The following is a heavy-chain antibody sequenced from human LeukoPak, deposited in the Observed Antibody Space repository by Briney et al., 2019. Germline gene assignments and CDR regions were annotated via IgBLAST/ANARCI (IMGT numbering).Heavy chain of an antibody. CDR1: GGSVSGYY. V-gene: IGHV4-34*01. D-gene: IGHD6-6*01. J-gene: IGHJ2*01. CDR3: ARDAYSSSSSWYFDL. CDR2: INHSGST. Sequence: PSETLSLTCAVDGGSVSGYYWSWIRQPPGKGLEWIGEINHSGSTNYNPSLKSRVSISVDTPKNQFSLKLSSVTAADTGVYYCARDAYSSSSSWYFDLWGRGTLVTVSS.